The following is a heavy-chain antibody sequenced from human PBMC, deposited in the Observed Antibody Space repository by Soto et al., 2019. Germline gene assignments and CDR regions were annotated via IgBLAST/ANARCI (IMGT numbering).Heavy chain of an antibody. CDR1: GFTFSNYV. J-gene: IGHJ4*02. Sequence: PGGSLRLSCAASGFTFSNYVMSWVRQAPGKGLEWVSSISGSGDNTYYADSVKGRFTISRDNSKNTLFLQMNSLRAEDTAVYYCAKLPLVLALVFDYGGQEPLATVPS. CDR2: ISGSGDNT. CDR3: AKLPLVLALVFDY. V-gene: IGHV3-23*01.